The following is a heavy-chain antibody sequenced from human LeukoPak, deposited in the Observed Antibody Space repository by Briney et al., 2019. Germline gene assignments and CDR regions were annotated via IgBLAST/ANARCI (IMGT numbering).Heavy chain of an antibody. V-gene: IGHV3-30*02. Sequence: GWSQRLSCAASGFTFSSYGMHSVRQAPSKGLEWVPFIRYVGSNKYYADSVKGRFTISRDNSKNTLYLQRNSLRAEDMSVYDCAKDHYGTFDYWGQGTLVTVSS. J-gene: IGHJ4*02. CDR2: IRYVGSNK. CDR1: GFTFSSYG. D-gene: IGHD3-16*01. CDR3: AKDHYGTFDY.